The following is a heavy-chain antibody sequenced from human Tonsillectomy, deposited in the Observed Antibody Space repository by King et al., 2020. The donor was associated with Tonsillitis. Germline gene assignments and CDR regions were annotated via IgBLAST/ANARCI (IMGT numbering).Heavy chain of an antibody. Sequence: QLVQSGAEVKKPGESLKISCKGSGYSFTSYWIGWVRQMPGKGLEWMGIIYPGDSDTRYSPSFQGQVTISADKSISTAYLQWSSLKASDTAMYYCARHGVVVAATPLYYYGMDVWGQGTTVTVSS. CDR1: GYSFTSYW. V-gene: IGHV5-51*01. J-gene: IGHJ6*02. D-gene: IGHD2-15*01. CDR3: ARHGVVVAATPLYYYGMDV. CDR2: IYPGDSDT.